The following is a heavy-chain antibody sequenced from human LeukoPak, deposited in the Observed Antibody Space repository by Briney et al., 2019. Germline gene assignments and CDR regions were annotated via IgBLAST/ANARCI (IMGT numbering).Heavy chain of an antibody. J-gene: IGHJ4*02. V-gene: IGHV4-34*01. CDR1: GGSVSGYY. CDR3: ARGGPTLRSYSSWYVCPFDY. D-gene: IGHD6-13*01. Sequence: SETLSLTCAVYGGSVSGYYWSWIRQPPGKGLEWNGEINHSGSTNYNPSLKSRVTISVDTSKNQFSLKLSSVTAADTAVYYCARGGPTLRSYSSWYVCPFDYWGQGTLVTVSS. CDR2: INHSGST.